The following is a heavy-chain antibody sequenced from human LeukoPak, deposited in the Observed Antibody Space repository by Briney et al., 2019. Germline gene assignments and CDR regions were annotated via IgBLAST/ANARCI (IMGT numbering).Heavy chain of an antibody. CDR1: GGSISSNTHY. CDR3: ARLTDYFYYMDV. Sequence: KPSETLSLTCTVSGGSISSNTHYWGWIRQPPGKGLEWIGNIYYSGSTYHHPSLKSRVTMSVDTSKSQFSLKLSSVTAADTAVYYCARLTDYFYYMDVWGKGTAVTVSS. J-gene: IGHJ6*03. V-gene: IGHV4-39*01. CDR2: IYYSGST.